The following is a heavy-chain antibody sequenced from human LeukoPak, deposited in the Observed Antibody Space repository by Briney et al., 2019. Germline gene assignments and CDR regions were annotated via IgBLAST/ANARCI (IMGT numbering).Heavy chain of an antibody. J-gene: IGHJ4*02. D-gene: IGHD5-18*01. V-gene: IGHV1-2*02. CDR1: GYTFTGYY. CDR3: AGLTAMPTSGFDY. CDR2: INPNSGGT. Sequence: GASVKVSCKASGYTFTGYYMHWVRQAPGQGLEWMGWINPNSGGTNYAQKFQGRVTMTEDTSTDTAYMELSSLRSEDTAVYYCAGLTAMPTSGFDYWGQGTLVTVSS.